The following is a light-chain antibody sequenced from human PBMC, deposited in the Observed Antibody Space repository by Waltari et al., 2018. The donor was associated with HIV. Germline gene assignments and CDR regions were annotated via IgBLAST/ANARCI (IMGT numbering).Light chain of an antibody. V-gene: IGLV1-51*01. CDR1: SSQIGNLS. J-gene: IGLJ3*02. CDR2: DKK. Sequence: QSVLTQPPSVSAAPGQKVTISCSETSSQIGNLSVSCYQQLPGTGPKLLSYDKKKRPSGIPDRFSGSKSGKTATLGITGLQTGDEADYYCGRWDSRLSGHWVFGGGTKLTVL. CDR3: GRWDSRLSGHWV.